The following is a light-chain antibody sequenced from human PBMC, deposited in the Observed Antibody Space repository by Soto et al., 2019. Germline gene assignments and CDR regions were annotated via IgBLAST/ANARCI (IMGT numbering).Light chain of an antibody. V-gene: IGKV1-5*01. Sequence: DIQMTQSPSTLSASVGDRVTISCRASRRISSWWAWYQHQPGKAPKLLVYDASTLQSGVPSRFSGNGSGTEFTLTISRLPPEDLATYFCQQYNGYPWTFCQGTRGGIK. CDR2: DAS. CDR1: RRISSW. CDR3: QQYNGYPWT. J-gene: IGKJ1*01.